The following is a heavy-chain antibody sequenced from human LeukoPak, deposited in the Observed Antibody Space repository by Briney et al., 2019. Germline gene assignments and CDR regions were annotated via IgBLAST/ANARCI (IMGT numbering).Heavy chain of an antibody. CDR2: IKQDGSEK. D-gene: IGHD1-26*01. CDR3: ARDTNVEFVEWAPLSDY. J-gene: IGHJ4*02. V-gene: IGHV3-7*01. Sequence: GGSLRLSCAASGFTFSSYWMSWVRQAPGKGLEWVANIKQDGSEKYYVDSVKGRFTISRDNAKNSLYLQMNSLRAEDTAVYYCARDTNVEFVEWAPLSDYWGQGTLVTVSS. CDR1: GFTFSSYW.